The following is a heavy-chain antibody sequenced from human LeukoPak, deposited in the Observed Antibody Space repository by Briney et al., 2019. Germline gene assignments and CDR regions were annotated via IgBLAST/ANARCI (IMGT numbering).Heavy chain of an antibody. V-gene: IGHV3-30*02. CDR2: IRYEGRNK. Sequence: GGSLRLSCAASGFTFSGYGMHWVRQAPGKGLEWVAFIRYEGRNKNYADSVKGRFTISRDNSNNTLYLEMKSLRVEDTAVYYCVMGGFWSGHLDGVYWGQGTLVTVSS. CDR3: VMGGFWSGHLDGVY. CDR1: GFTFSGYG. J-gene: IGHJ4*02. D-gene: IGHD3-3*01.